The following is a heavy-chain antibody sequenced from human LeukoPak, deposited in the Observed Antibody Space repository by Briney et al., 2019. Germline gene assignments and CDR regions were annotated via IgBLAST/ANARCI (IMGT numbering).Heavy chain of an antibody. V-gene: IGHV1-2*02. Sequence: GASVKISCKASGYTFTGYYLHWVRQAPGQGLEWMGWINPNGGATNSAQKFQGRVTMTRDTSISTAYMEMGRLRSEDTAVYYCARDLDSSGRDFDYWGQGTLVTVSS. CDR1: GYTFTGYY. D-gene: IGHD6-19*01. J-gene: IGHJ4*02. CDR3: ARDLDSSGRDFDY. CDR2: INPNGGAT.